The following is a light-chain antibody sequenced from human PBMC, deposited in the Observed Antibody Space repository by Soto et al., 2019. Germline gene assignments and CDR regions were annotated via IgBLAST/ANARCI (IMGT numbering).Light chain of an antibody. V-gene: IGLV1-44*01. J-gene: IGLJ2*01. CDR1: SSNIGSNT. Sequence: QSVLTQPPLASGTPGQRVTISCSGSSSNIGSNTVNWYQQLPGTAPKLLIYSNDQRPSGVPDRFSGSKSGTSASLAISGLQSEDEADYYCAAWDDRLSAVVFGGGTKLTVL. CDR3: AAWDDRLSAVV. CDR2: SND.